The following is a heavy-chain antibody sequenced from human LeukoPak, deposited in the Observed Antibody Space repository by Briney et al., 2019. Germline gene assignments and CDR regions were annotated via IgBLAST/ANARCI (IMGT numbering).Heavy chain of an antibody. CDR3: ARTVGYSYGNFDY. Sequence: SETLSLTCTVSGGSISSDYWSWIRQPPGKGLECIGYIYYSGSTNYNPSLESRVTISVDTSKNQFSLKLSSVTAADTAVYYCARTVGYSYGNFDYWGQGTLVTVSS. V-gene: IGHV4-59*01. CDR1: GGSISSDY. CDR2: IYYSGST. D-gene: IGHD5-18*01. J-gene: IGHJ4*02.